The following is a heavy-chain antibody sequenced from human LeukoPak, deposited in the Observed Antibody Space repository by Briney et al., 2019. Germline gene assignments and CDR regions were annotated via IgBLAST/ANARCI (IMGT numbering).Heavy chain of an antibody. CDR2: ISSSSSYI. V-gene: IGHV3-21*04. D-gene: IGHD6-19*01. J-gene: IGHJ4*02. Sequence: PGGSLRLSCAASGFTFSSYSMNWVRQAPGKGLEWVSSISSSSSYIYYADSVKGRFTISRDNAKNSLYLQMNSLKTEDTAVYYCTTGLAVAGTGYWGQGTLVTVSS. CDR3: TTGLAVAGTGY. CDR1: GFTFSSYS.